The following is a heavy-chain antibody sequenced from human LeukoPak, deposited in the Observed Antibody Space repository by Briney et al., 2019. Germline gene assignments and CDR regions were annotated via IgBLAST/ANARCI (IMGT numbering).Heavy chain of an antibody. Sequence: KPSETLSLTCAVYGGSFSGYYWSWIRQPPGKGLEWIGEINHSGSTNYNPSLKSRVTISVDTSKNHFPLKLSSMTAADTAVYYCVREWVWDQLLEHFDYWGQGTLVTVSS. CDR2: INHSGST. D-gene: IGHD2-2*01. V-gene: IGHV4-34*01. CDR3: VREWVWDQLLEHFDY. J-gene: IGHJ4*02. CDR1: GGSFSGYY.